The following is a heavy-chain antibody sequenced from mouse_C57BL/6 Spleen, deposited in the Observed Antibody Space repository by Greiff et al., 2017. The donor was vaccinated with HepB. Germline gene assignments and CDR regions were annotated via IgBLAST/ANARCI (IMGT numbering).Heavy chain of an antibody. V-gene: IGHV1-20*01. J-gene: IGHJ2*01. Sequence: VQLKESGPELVKPGDSVKISCKASGYSFTGYFMNWVMQSHGKSLEWIGRINPYNGDTFYNQKFKGKATLTVDKSSSTAHMELRSLTSEDSAVYYCARREGYYFDYWGQGTTLTVSS. CDR1: GYSFTGYF. CDR2: INPYNGDT. CDR3: ARREGYYFDY.